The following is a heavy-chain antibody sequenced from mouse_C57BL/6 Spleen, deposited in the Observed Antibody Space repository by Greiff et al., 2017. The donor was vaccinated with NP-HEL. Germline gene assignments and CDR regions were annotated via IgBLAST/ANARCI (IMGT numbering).Heavy chain of an antibody. D-gene: IGHD1-1*01. CDR1: GYTFTDYY. CDR2: INPNNGGT. J-gene: IGHJ4*01. V-gene: IGHV1-26*01. Sequence: EVQLQQSGPELVKPGASVKISCKASGYTFTDYYMNWVKQSHGKSLEWIGDINPNNGGTSYNQKFKGKATLTVDKSSSTAYMELRSLTSEDSAVYYCARRDYYCSSYGYAMDYWGQRTSVTVSS. CDR3: ARRDYYCSSYGYAMDY.